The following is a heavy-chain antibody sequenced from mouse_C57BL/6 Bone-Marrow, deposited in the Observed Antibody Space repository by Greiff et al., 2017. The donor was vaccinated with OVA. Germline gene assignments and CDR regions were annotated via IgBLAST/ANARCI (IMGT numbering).Heavy chain of an antibody. Sequence: DVKLVESGTVLARPGASVKMSCKTSGYTFTSSWMHWVKQRPGQGLEWIGAIYPGNSDTSYNQQFQGKAKLTAVTSASTAYMELSSLTNEDSAVYYCTRLLRWWYFDVWGTGTTVTVSS. CDR1: GYTFTSSW. CDR2: IYPGNSDT. CDR3: TRLLRWWYFDV. J-gene: IGHJ1*03. D-gene: IGHD1-1*01. V-gene: IGHV1-5*01.